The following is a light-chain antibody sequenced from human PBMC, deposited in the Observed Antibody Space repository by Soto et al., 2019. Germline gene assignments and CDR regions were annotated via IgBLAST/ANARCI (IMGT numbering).Light chain of an antibody. CDR2: VNT. V-gene: IGLV1-40*01. J-gene: IGLJ1*01. CDR1: SSNIGAGYD. Sequence: QSALTQPHSVSGAPGQRVTIYCTGSSSNIGAGYDVHWYQQLPGTAPKLLIYVNTNRPSGVPGRFSGSKSGTSASLAITGLQAEDEADYYCQSYDSSLSGYVFGTGTKLTVL. CDR3: QSYDSSLSGYV.